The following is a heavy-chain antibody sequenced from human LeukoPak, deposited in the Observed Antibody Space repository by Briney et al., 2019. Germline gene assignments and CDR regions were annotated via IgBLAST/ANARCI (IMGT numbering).Heavy chain of an antibody. D-gene: IGHD3-10*01. Sequence: SETLSLTCTVSGGSVSSGSYYWSWIRQPPGKGLEWIGYIYYSGSTNYNPSLKSRVTISVDRSKNQFSLRLSSVTAADTAVYYCARGITMVRGVLSGWFDPWGQGTLVTVSS. CDR3: ARGITMVRGVLSGWFDP. CDR2: IYYSGST. V-gene: IGHV4-61*01. CDR1: GGSVSSGSYY. J-gene: IGHJ5*02.